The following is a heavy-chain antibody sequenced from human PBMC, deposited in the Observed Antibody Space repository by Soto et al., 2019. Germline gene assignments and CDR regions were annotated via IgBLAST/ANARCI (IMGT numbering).Heavy chain of an antibody. J-gene: IGHJ5*02. V-gene: IGHV4-39*01. Sequence: SETLSLTCTVSGGSISSSSYFWGWIRQPPGKGLEWIGSIYHSGSTSDNPSLRSRVTISVDTSKNQFSLKLSSVTAADTAVYFCARHAGYSSGRRWFDPWVQGTLVTVSS. CDR2: IYHSGST. CDR1: GGSISSSSYF. CDR3: ARHAGYSSGRRWFDP. D-gene: IGHD3-22*01.